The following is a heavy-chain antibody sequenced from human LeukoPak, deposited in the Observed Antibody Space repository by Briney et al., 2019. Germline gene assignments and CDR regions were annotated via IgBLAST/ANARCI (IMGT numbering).Heavy chain of an antibody. CDR1: GYSFTSYW. CDR2: IYPGDSDT. CDR3: ARGGVDTAVGHFDF. D-gene: IGHD5-18*01. J-gene: IGHJ4*02. V-gene: IGHV5-51*01. Sequence: GASVKVSCKASGYSFTSYWIGWVRRMPGKGLEWMGIIYPGDSDTRYSPSFQGQVTISADKSISTASLQWSNLKASDTAMYYCARGGVDTAVGHFDFWGQGTLVTVSS.